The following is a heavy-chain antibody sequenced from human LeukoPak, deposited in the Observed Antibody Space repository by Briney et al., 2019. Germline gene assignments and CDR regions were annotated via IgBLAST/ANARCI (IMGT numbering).Heavy chain of an antibody. D-gene: IGHD6-13*01. CDR3: ARHSSSWYFAFDI. CDR1: GFTVSSNY. J-gene: IGHJ3*02. Sequence: PGGSLRLSCAASGFTVSSNYMSWVRQAPGKGLEWVSVIYSGGSTYYADSVKGRFTISRDNSKNTLYLQVNSLRAEDTAVYYCARHSSSWYFAFDIWGQGTMVTVSS. V-gene: IGHV3-53*01. CDR2: IYSGGST.